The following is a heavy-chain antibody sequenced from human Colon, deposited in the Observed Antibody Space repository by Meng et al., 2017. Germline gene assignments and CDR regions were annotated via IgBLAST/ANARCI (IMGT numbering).Heavy chain of an antibody. Sequence: GESLKISCAASGFTFSSYAMSWVRQAPGKGLEWVSAISGSGGSTYYADSVKGRFTISRDNSKNTLYLQMNSLRAEDTAVYYCAKEEYYGSGSYYYNWFDPWGQGTLVT. D-gene: IGHD3-10*01. CDR1: GFTFSSYA. J-gene: IGHJ5*02. CDR2: ISGSGGST. V-gene: IGHV3-23*01. CDR3: AKEEYYGSGSYYYNWFDP.